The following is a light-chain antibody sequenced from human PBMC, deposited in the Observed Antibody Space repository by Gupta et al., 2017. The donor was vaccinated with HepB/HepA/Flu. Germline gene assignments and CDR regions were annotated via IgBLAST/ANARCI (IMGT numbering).Light chain of an antibody. CDR1: SSDVGSYIY. J-gene: IGLJ3*02. V-gene: IGLV2-8*01. CDR3: NSYAGSNNWV. CDR2: EVS. Sequence: QSALTQPPSASGSPGQSVTISCTGTSSDVGSYIYVSWYQQHPGKAPTLMIYEVSKRPSGAPDRFSGSKSGNTASLTVSGLQAEDEAYYYCNSYAGSNNWVFGGGTKLTVL.